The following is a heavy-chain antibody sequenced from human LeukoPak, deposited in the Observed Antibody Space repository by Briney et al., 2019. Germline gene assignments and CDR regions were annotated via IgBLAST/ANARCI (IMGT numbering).Heavy chain of an antibody. CDR1: GFTFKSFS. Sequence: PGGSLRLSCGGSGFTFKSFSMHWVRQAPGKGLEWVSDISSNSGIKSYADSVKGRFTISRDNAKNSLYLQMNSLRAEDTAVYYCARAYDSWSGPGGYWGQGTLVTVSS. V-gene: IGHV3-48*01. CDR3: ARAYDSWSGPGGY. J-gene: IGHJ4*02. D-gene: IGHD3-3*01. CDR2: ISSNSGIK.